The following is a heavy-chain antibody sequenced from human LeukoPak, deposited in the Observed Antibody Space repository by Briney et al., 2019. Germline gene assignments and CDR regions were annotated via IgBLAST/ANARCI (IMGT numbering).Heavy chain of an antibody. J-gene: IGHJ4*02. V-gene: IGHV3-74*01. CDR2: INGDGSNI. CDR1: GFTFSSYW. Sequence: GGSLRLSCAASGFTFSSYWMHWVRQVPGKGLVWVARINGDGSNIAYADSVRGRFTISRDNAKNTLYLQMNSLRAEDTAVYYCAKSGIAAAWGQGTLVTVSS. CDR3: AKSGIAAA. D-gene: IGHD6-13*01.